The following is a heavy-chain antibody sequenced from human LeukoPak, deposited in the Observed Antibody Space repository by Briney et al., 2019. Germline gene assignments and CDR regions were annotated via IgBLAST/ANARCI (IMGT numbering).Heavy chain of an antibody. D-gene: IGHD6-6*01. Sequence: GGSLRLSCAASGFTFSSYEMNWVRQAPGKGLEWVSYISSSGSTIYYADSVKGRFTISRDNAKNSLYLQMNSLRAEDTAVYYCARASLYSSSTYYFDYWGQGTLVTVSS. J-gene: IGHJ4*02. V-gene: IGHV3-48*03. CDR1: GFTFSSYE. CDR2: ISSSGSTI. CDR3: ARASLYSSSTYYFDY.